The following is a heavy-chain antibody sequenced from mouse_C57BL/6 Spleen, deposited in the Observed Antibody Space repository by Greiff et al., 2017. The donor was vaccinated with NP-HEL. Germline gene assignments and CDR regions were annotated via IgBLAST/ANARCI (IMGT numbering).Heavy chain of an antibody. Sequence: EVMLVESGGGLVQPGGSLKLSCAASGFTFSDYYMYWVRQTPEKRLEWVAYISNGGGSTYYPDTVKGRVPISSDNAKNTLYLQMSRLKSEDTAIYYCARHNYYSNYHGYFDVWGTGTTVTVSS. D-gene: IGHD2-5*01. J-gene: IGHJ1*03. V-gene: IGHV5-12*01. CDR3: ARHNYYSNYHGYFDV. CDR1: GFTFSDYY. CDR2: ISNGGGST.